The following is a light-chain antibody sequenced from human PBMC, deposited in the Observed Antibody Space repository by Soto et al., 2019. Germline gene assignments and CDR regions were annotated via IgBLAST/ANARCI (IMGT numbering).Light chain of an antibody. CDR3: QQYSDWPPT. V-gene: IGKV2-28*01. Sequence: DIVMTQSPLSLPVTPGEPSSISCSSSHSLLHSNGYNYLDWYLQKPGQSPQLLIYLGSNRASGVPDRFSGSGSGTEFSLTISSLQSEDFAVYYCQQYSDWPPTFGQGTKVDIK. J-gene: IGKJ1*01. CDR2: LGS. CDR1: HSLLHSNGYNY.